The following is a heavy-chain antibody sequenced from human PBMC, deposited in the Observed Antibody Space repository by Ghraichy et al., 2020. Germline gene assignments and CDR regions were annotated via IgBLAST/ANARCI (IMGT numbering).Heavy chain of an antibody. CDR3: ARDRVVGTTSPDPFDI. CDR2: ISGSSNSI. V-gene: IGHV3-48*04. Sequence: GGSLNISWAASGVTFSSDSMNWVRQAPGKGLEWVSYISGSSNSIYYADSVKGRFTISRDNTKNSLFLQMNSLRAEDTAVYFCARDRVVGTTSPDPFDIWGQGTVVTVSS. D-gene: IGHD1-26*01. CDR1: GVTFSSDS. J-gene: IGHJ3*02.